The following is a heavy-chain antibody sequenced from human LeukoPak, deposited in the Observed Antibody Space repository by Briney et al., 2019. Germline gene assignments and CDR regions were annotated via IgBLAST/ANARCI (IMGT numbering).Heavy chain of an antibody. V-gene: IGHV4-39*02. CDR2: IYHSGST. Sequence: PSETLSLTCTVSGGSISSSSYYWGWIRQPPGKGLEWIGTIYHSGSTHYNPSLKSRVTISVDTSKNQFSLKLSSVTAADTAVYYCARDGYNPIDYWGQGTLVTVSS. D-gene: IGHD5-24*01. CDR1: GGSISSSSYY. J-gene: IGHJ4*02. CDR3: ARDGYNPIDY.